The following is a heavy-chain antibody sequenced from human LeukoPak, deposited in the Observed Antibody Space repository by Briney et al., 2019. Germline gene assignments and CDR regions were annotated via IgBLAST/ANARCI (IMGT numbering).Heavy chain of an antibody. Sequence: SETLSLTCTVSGGSISSSSYYWGWIRQPPGKGLEWIGSIYYSGSTYYNPSLKSRVTISVDTSKNQFSLKLSSVTAADTAVYYCARDFAVTTYYYGMDVWGQGTTVTVSS. V-gene: IGHV4-39*07. CDR3: ARDFAVTTYYYGMDV. CDR1: GGSISSSSYY. CDR2: IYYSGST. J-gene: IGHJ6*02. D-gene: IGHD4-17*01.